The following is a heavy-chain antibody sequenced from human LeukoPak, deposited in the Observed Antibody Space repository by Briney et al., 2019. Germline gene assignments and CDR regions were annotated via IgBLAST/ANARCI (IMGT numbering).Heavy chain of an antibody. D-gene: IGHD3-10*01. CDR2: NSAYNGNT. CDR3: AREEVSYYYGSGKY. J-gene: IGHJ4*02. CDR1: GHTFTSYG. V-gene: IGHV1-18*01. Sequence: ASVKVSCKASGHTFTSYGISWVRQAPGQGLEWMGWNSAYNGNTNYAQKLQGRVTMTTDTSTSTAYMELRSLRSDDTAVYYCAREEVSYYYGSGKYWGQGTLVTVSS.